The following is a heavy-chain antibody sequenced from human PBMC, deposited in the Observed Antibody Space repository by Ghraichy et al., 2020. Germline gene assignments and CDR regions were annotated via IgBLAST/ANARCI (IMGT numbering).Heavy chain of an antibody. D-gene: IGHD6-19*01. CDR1: GFTFSSHS. Sequence: GVSLRLSCAASGFTFSSHSMNWVRQAPGKGLEWVSYISGGVSTIYYADSVKGRFTISRDSARNSLYLQMNSLRDEDTAVYYCAREASSGWSTGFDYWGQGTLVTVSS. CDR2: ISGGVSTI. V-gene: IGHV3-48*02. J-gene: IGHJ4*02. CDR3: AREASSGWSTGFDY.